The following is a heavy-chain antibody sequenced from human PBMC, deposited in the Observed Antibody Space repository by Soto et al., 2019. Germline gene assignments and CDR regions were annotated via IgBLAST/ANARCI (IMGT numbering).Heavy chain of an antibody. CDR2: IYYSGST. Sequence: QLQLQESGPGLVKPSETLSLTCTVSGGSISSSSYYWGWIRQPPGKGLEWIGSIYYSGSTYYNPSLKGRVTIAVDTSKNQFSLKLISVTAADTAVYYCARHTIAAAGPFDYWGQRTLVTVSS. J-gene: IGHJ4*02. D-gene: IGHD6-13*01. CDR3: ARHTIAAAGPFDY. V-gene: IGHV4-39*01. CDR1: GGSISSSSYY.